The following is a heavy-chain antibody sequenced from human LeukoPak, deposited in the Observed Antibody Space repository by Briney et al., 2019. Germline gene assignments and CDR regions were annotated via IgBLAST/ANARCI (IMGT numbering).Heavy chain of an antibody. CDR2: ISSSSSYT. V-gene: IGHV3-11*06. CDR3: ARAGTDIVVVPAASPYYYCGMDV. CDR1: GFTFSDYY. J-gene: IGHJ6*02. D-gene: IGHD2-2*01. Sequence: GGSLRLSCAASGFTFSDYYMSWIRQAPGKGLEWVSYISSSSSYTNYADSVKGRFTISRDNAKNSLYLQMNSLRAEDTAVYYCARAGTDIVVVPAASPYYYCGMDVWGQGTTVTVSS.